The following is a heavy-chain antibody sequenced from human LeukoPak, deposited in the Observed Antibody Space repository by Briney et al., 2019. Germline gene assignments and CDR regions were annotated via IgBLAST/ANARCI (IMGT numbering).Heavy chain of an antibody. CDR1: GFTFSSYG. Sequence: AGGSLRLSCAASGFTFSSYGMSWVRQAPGKGLEWVSAISGSGGSTYYADSVKGRFTMSRDSSKNTLYLQMKSLRADDTAVYYCAKMKSGWVVAASDYWGQGTLVTVSS. CDR2: ISGSGGST. V-gene: IGHV3-23*01. J-gene: IGHJ4*02. CDR3: AKMKSGWVVAASDY. D-gene: IGHD2-15*01.